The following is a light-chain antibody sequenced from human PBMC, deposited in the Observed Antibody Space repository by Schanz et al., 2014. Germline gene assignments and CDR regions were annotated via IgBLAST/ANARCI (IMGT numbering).Light chain of an antibody. V-gene: IGKV3-15*01. Sequence: DILMTQSPATLSLSPGERATLSCRASQSVVHTLAWYQQKPGQAPRLLMYGVSTRATGIPARFSGSGSGTEFALTISSLQSEDFAVYYCQQYYNWPRTFGQGTKVEIK. J-gene: IGKJ1*01. CDR1: QSVVHT. CDR3: QQYYNWPRT. CDR2: GVS.